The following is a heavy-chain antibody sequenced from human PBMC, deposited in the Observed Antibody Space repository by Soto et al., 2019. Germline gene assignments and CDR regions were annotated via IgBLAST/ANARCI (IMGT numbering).Heavy chain of an antibody. V-gene: IGHV3-74*01. CDR1: GFTVSSYW. Sequence: EVQLVESGGGLVQPGGSLRLSCAASGFTVSSYWMHWVRPAPGQGLVFVSRLNSDGSITSYADSVKGRFTISRDNAKHTLYMQMNSLRAGDTSVYYCARDGGNYDILTRYYNGGYYYYGMDGWGQRTTVTV. CDR3: ARDGGNYDILTRYYNGGYYYYGMDG. D-gene: IGHD3-9*01. CDR2: LNSDGSIT. J-gene: IGHJ6*02.